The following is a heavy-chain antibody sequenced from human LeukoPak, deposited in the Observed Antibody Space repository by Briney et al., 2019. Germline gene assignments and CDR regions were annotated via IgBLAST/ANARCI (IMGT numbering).Heavy chain of an antibody. Sequence: PSETLSLTCAVYGGSFSGYYWSWIRQPPGKGLEWIGEINHSGSTNYNPSLKSRVTISVDTSKNQFSLKLSSVTAADMAVYYCARALGPRITIFGVVIIPRWFDPWGQGTLVTVSS. D-gene: IGHD3-3*01. CDR2: INHSGST. CDR1: GGSFSGYY. V-gene: IGHV4-34*01. J-gene: IGHJ5*02. CDR3: ARALGPRITIFGVVIIPRWFDP.